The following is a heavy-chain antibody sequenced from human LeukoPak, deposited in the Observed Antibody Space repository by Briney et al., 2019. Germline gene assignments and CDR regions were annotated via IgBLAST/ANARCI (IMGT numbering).Heavy chain of an antibody. J-gene: IGHJ4*02. CDR1: GFTFSSYA. V-gene: IGHV3-23*01. CDR2: ISGSGGST. Sequence: GGSLRLSCAASGFTFSSYAMSWVRQAPGKGLEWVSVISGSGGSTYNADSVKGRFTISRDNSKNTLYLQMNSLRAEDTAVYYCAKSVESAVATNPYFDYWGQGTLVTVSS. CDR3: AKSVESAVATNPYFDY. D-gene: IGHD4-23*01.